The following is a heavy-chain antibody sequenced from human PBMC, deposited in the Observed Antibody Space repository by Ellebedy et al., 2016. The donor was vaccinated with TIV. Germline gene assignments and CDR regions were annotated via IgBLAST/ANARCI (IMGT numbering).Heavy chain of an antibody. D-gene: IGHD3-22*01. CDR3: ARGIGVEVTLPSLSYGLDV. J-gene: IGHJ6*02. CDR1: GGPLSSFA. CDR2: IIPKFGIS. Sequence: AASVKVSCKASGGPLSSFAVNWVRQAPGQGLEWMGRIIPKFGISDYARSMQGRFTLTADRSTNTVYMELSGLISADTAIYYWARGIGVEVTLPSLSYGLDVWGQGTTVTVSS. V-gene: IGHV1-69*04.